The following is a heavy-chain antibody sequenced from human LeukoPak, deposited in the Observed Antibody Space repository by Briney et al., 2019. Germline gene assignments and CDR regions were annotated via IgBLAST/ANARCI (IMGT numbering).Heavy chain of an antibody. J-gene: IGHJ5*02. V-gene: IGHV3-30*02. CDR2: LRDTGRNT. Sequence: GGSLRLSCAASGFPFTKYGMHWVRQAPGKGLEWVAFLRDTGRNTYYADSVKGRFTISRDTSKNTLYLQMNSLRTEDTSVYYCARVPLGWGSSYENWFDPWGQGTLVTVSS. CDR1: GFPFTKYG. D-gene: IGHD6-13*01. CDR3: ARVPLGWGSSYENWFDP.